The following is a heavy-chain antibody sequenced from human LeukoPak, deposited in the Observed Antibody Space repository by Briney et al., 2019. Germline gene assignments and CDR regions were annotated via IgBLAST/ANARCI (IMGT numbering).Heavy chain of an antibody. D-gene: IGHD3-22*01. Sequence: GASVKVSCKASGYTFTGYYMHWVRQAPGQGLEWMGWINPNSGGTNYAQKFQGRVTMTRDTSISTAYMELSRLRSDDTAVYYCARDRYYFDSSDYYFFDYWGQGTLVTVSS. CDR1: GYTFTGYY. V-gene: IGHV1-2*02. J-gene: IGHJ4*02. CDR3: ARDRYYFDSSDYYFFDY. CDR2: INPNSGGT.